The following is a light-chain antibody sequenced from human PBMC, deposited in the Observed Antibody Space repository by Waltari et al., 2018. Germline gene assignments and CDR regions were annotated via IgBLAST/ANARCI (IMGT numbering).Light chain of an antibody. CDR1: QGISSL. CDR2: SAS. CDR3: QQTKTFPIS. J-gene: IGKJ5*01. Sequence: DIQMTQSPSSVSASVGDRVTVTCRASQGISSLLAWYQQKPGKAPKLLFYSASTLQRGVPSRCSGSGAGTDFTFTISSLQPEELATYYCQQTKTFPISVGQGTRLYTK. V-gene: IGKV1D-12*01.